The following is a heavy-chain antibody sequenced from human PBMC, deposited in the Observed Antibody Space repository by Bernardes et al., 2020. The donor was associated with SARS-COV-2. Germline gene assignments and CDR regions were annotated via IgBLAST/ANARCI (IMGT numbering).Heavy chain of an antibody. CDR3: ARASVRGFDY. V-gene: IGHV3-13*04. D-gene: IGHD3-10*01. CDR2: IGTAGDT. CDR1: GFTFRSSD. Sequence: VGSLILSCAASGFTFRSSDMHWVRQATGPGLEWVSAIGTAGDTYYPGSVKGRFTISRENAKNSLYLQMNSLRAGDTAVYYCARASVRGFDYWGQGTLVTGSP. J-gene: IGHJ4*02.